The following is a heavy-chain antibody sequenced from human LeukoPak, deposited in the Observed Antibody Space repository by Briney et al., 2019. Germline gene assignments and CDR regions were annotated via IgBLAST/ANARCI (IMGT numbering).Heavy chain of an antibody. D-gene: IGHD6-19*01. CDR3: ARDTGSGWFDY. Sequence: SETLSLTCTVSGGSISSGTYYWSWIRQPPGKGLEWIGRISTSGTTNYNPSLKSRLTISIDTSKNQISLKLSSMTAADTAVYYCARDTGSGWFDYWGQGTLVTVSS. CDR2: ISTSGTT. J-gene: IGHJ4*02. CDR1: GGSISSGTYY. V-gene: IGHV4-61*02.